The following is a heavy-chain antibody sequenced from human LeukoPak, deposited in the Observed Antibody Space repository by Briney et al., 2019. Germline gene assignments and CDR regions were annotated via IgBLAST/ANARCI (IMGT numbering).Heavy chain of an antibody. V-gene: IGHV3-11*01. D-gene: IGHD3-10*01. Sequence: PGGSLRLSCAASGFTFRDYYMSWIRHAPGRGGEGVSYISSSGSTIYYGGSVKGRFTSSRDNAKNSLNLQTNSLRAEDLALYYCAKGGTGSYDYYMDVWGKGTTVTVSS. CDR2: ISSSGSTI. J-gene: IGHJ6*03. CDR3: AKGGTGSYDYYMDV. CDR1: GFTFRDYY.